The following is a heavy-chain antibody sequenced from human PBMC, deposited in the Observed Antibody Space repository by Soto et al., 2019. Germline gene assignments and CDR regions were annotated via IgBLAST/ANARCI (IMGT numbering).Heavy chain of an antibody. Sequence: SGPTLVKPTQTLTLTCTFSGFSLSTSGVGVGWIRQPPGKALEWLALIYWDDDKRYSPSLKSRLTITKDTSKNQVVLTMTNMDPVDTATYYCAPSGVLRYLGNAFDIWGQGTMVTVSS. CDR3: APSGVLRYLGNAFDI. CDR1: GFSLSTSGVG. D-gene: IGHD3-9*01. J-gene: IGHJ3*02. V-gene: IGHV2-5*02. CDR2: IYWDDDK.